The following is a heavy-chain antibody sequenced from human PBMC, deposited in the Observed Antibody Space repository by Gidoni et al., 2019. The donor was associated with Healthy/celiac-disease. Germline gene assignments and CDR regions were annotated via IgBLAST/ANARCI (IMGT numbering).Heavy chain of an antibody. Sequence: QVQLQQWGAGLLTPSETLSLTCAVYVGSFSGYYWSWIRQPPGKGLEWIGKINHRGSTNYNPSLKSRVTISVDTSKNQFSLKLSCVTAADTAVYYCARLADDILTGYYNASSYYYGMDVWGQGTTVTVSS. J-gene: IGHJ6*02. CDR1: VGSFSGYY. D-gene: IGHD3-9*01. V-gene: IGHV4-34*01. CDR3: ARLADDILTGYYNASSYYYGMDV. CDR2: INHRGST.